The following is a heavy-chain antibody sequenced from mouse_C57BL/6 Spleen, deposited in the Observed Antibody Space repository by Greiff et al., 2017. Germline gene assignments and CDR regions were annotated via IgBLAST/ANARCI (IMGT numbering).Heavy chain of an antibody. CDR3: ARGHYDYDGAWFAY. D-gene: IGHD2-4*01. J-gene: IGHJ3*01. Sequence: VHLQQPGAELVRPGTSVKLSCKASGYTFTSYWMHWVKQRPGQGLEWIGVIDPSDSYTNYNQKFKGKATLTVDTSSSTAHMQLSSLTSEDSAVYYCARGHYDYDGAWFAYWGQGTLVSVSA. CDR1: GYTFTSYW. V-gene: IGHV1-59*01. CDR2: IDPSDSYT.